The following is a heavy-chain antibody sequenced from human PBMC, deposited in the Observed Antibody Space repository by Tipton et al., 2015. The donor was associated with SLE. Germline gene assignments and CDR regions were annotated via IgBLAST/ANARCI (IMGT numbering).Heavy chain of an antibody. CDR1: GGSISSGSYY. Sequence: TLSLTCTVSGGSISSGSYYWNWIRQPPGKGLEWVGFISYSGNTNYNPSLKSRVTISIDTSNNLFYLRLMSVTAADTAAYYCARDGGITTDIDVWGKGITVTVSS. V-gene: IGHV4-61*01. D-gene: IGHD3-10*01. CDR3: ARDGGITTDIDV. J-gene: IGHJ6*03. CDR2: ISYSGNT.